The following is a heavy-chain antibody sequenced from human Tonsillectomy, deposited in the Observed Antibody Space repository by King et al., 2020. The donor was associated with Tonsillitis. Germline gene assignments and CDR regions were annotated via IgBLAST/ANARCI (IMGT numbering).Heavy chain of an antibody. V-gene: IGHV2-5*01. Sequence: TLKESGPTLVKPTQTLTLTCTFSGFSFSTSGVGVGWIRQPPGKALEWLSLIYWTDEKRYIPSLKTRLTITKDTSKNQVVLTMTNMDPVDTATYYCAHDSVVRGEYSLDGGGQGTMVTVSS. CDR3: AHDSVVRGEYSLDG. D-gene: IGHD3-10*01. CDR2: IYWTDEK. J-gene: IGHJ3*01. CDR1: GFSFSTSGVG.